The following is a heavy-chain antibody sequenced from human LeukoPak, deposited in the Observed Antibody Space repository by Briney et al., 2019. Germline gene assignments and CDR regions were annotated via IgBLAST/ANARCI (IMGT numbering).Heavy chain of an antibody. J-gene: IGHJ3*02. Sequence: GGSLRLSCAASEFSVGSNYMTWVRQAPRKGLEWVSLIYSGGSTYYADSVKGRFTISRDNSKNTLYLQMNSLRAEDTAVYYCARGLVVVAATDAFDIWGQGTMVTVSS. D-gene: IGHD2-15*01. CDR1: EFSVGSNY. CDR3: ARGLVVVAATDAFDI. V-gene: IGHV3-66*01. CDR2: IYSGGST.